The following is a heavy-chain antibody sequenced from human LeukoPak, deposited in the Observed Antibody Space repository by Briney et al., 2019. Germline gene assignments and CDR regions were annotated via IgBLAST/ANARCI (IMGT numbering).Heavy chain of an antibody. D-gene: IGHD2-8*01. Sequence: GGSLRLSCEASGFSFSSYAFAWVRQGPGKGLEWVAAVTSGSGGTHFADSVKGRFTISRDNTKNTMYLQMNSLRVDDTAMYFCGSDPNGDYVGALGYWGRGALVTVTS. CDR1: GFSFSSYA. J-gene: IGHJ4*01. CDR2: VTSGSGGT. V-gene: IGHV3-23*01. CDR3: GSDPNGDYVGALGY.